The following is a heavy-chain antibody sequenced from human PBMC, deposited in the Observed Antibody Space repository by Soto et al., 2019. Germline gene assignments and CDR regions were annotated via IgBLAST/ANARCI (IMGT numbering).Heavy chain of an antibody. CDR3: AKGIQLWNYYYYGMDV. J-gene: IGHJ6*02. CDR1: GFTFSSYG. D-gene: IGHD5-18*01. CDR2: ISYDGSNK. Sequence: GGSLRLSCAASGFTFSSYGMHWVRQAPGKGLEWVAVISYDGSNKYYADSVKGRFTISRDNSKNTLYLQMNSLRAEDTAVYYCAKGIQLWNYYYYGMDVWGQGTPVTVSS. V-gene: IGHV3-30*18.